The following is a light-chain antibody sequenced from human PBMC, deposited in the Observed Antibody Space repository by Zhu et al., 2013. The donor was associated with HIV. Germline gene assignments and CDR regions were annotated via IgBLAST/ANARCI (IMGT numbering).Light chain of an antibody. CDR3: QQYTHRPPLT. CDR2: GAS. CDR1: QSVSSN. Sequence: EIVMTQSPATLSVSPGERATLSCRASQSVSSNLAWYQQKPGQAPRLLIYGASTRATGIPARFSGSGSGTEFTLTISSLQSEDFAVYYCQQYTHRPPLTFGGGTKVEIK. V-gene: IGKV3-15*01. J-gene: IGKJ4*01.